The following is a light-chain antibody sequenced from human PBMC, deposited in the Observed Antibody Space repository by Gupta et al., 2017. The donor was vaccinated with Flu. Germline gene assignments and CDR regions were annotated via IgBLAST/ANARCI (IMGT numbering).Light chain of an antibody. CDR2: GAS. CDR3: QQYNNRPPYT. V-gene: IGKV3-15*01. Sequence: EVVMTQSPATLSVSPGERALSCRASQSISTSLAWYQQKPGQAPRPLIYGASTRATGTPARFSGSGSRTEFTLTISSRQSEDSAVYFCQQYNNRPPYTFGQGTQLEIK. J-gene: IGKJ2*01. CDR1: QSISTS.